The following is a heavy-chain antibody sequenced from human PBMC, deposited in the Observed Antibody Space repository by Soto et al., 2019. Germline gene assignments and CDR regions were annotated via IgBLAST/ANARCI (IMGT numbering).Heavy chain of an antibody. V-gene: IGHV1-3*04. CDR3: SLSHTGFCNSGDCPGAFES. CDR1: GYTYLNYA. CDR2: INNGNGNT. J-gene: IGHJ4*02. Sequence: ASVKVSCKVSGYTYLNYAFHWVRQAPGQRLEWLGWINNGNGNTRFSQKIQGRVTITRDASASTGYMELSRLRSEDTSIYYCSLSHTGFCNSGDCPGAFESWGQGTLVPVSS. D-gene: IGHD2-15*01.